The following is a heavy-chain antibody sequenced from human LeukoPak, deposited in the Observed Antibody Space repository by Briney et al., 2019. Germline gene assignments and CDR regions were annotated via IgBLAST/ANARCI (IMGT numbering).Heavy chain of an antibody. CDR2: IYYSWRT. V-gene: IGHV4-59*01. Sequence: PSETLSLTCTVSGRSINSYYWSWLRQPPGKGLEWIGYIYYSWRTNYHRSLKSPLTISVDTSKNQFSLKLVSVTAADTAVYYCDRDPSALAYCSGSSCFELGAFDIWGQGTMVTVSS. D-gene: IGHD2-15*01. CDR3: DRDPSALAYCSGSSCFELGAFDI. J-gene: IGHJ3*02. CDR1: GRSINSYY.